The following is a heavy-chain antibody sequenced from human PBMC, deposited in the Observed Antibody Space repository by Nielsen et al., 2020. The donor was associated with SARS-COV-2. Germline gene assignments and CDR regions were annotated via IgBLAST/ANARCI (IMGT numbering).Heavy chain of an antibody. CDR3: ARDGSLGELLGLYGMDV. CDR2: INPSGGST. D-gene: IGHD1-26*01. CDR1: GYTFTSYY. J-gene: IGHJ6*02. V-gene: IGHV1-46*01. Sequence: ASVKVSCKASGYTFTSYYMHWARQAPGQGLEWMGIINPSGGSTSYAQKFQGRVTMTRDTSTSTVYMELSSLRSEDTAVYYCARDGSLGELLGLYGMDVWGQGTTVTVSS.